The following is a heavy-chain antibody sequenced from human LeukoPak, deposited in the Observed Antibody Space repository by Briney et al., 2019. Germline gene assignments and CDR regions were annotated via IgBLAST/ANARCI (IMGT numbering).Heavy chain of an antibody. CDR1: GFTFSSYW. CDR3: ARVGSGWFGELESYYYYYMDV. D-gene: IGHD3-10*01. J-gene: IGHJ6*03. V-gene: IGHV3-7*03. Sequence: GGSLRLSCADSGFTFSSYWMSWVRQAPGKGLECVANIKEDGSEKYYVDSVKGRFTISRDNAKNSLYLQMNSLRAEDTALYYCARVGSGWFGELESYYYYYMDVWGKGTTVTVSS. CDR2: IKEDGSEK.